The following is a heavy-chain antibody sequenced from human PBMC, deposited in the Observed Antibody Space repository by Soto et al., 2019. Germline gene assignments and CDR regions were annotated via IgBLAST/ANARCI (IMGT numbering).Heavy chain of an antibody. V-gene: IGHV2-5*01. CDR3: AHSRRAAGGYFFDY. Sequence: QITLKESGPTLVKPTQTLTLTCTFSGVSLSTSVVGVGWIRQPPGKALEGLALIYWYDDKRYSPSLKSRLTITKDTSKKQVVLTMTNMDPMDTATYYCAHSRRAAGGYFFDYWGQGTLVTVSS. J-gene: IGHJ4*02. D-gene: IGHD6-25*01. CDR2: IYWYDDK. CDR1: GVSLSTSVVG.